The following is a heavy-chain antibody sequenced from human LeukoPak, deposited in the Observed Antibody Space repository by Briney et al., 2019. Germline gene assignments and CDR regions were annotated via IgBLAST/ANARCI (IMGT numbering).Heavy chain of an antibody. CDR3: ARSPDYDFWSGYSKIRYFDY. D-gene: IGHD3-3*01. Sequence: SETLSLTCTVSGSSISSSSYYWGWIRQPPGKGLEWIGSIYYSGSTYYNPSLKSRVTISVDTSKNQFPLKLSSVTAADTAVYYCARSPDYDFWSGYSKIRYFDYWGQGTLVTVSS. CDR1: GSSISSSSYY. V-gene: IGHV4-39*01. CDR2: IYYSGST. J-gene: IGHJ4*02.